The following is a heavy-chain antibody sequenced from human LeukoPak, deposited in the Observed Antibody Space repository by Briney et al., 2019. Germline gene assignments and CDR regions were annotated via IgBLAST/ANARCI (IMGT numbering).Heavy chain of an antibody. Sequence: SETLSLTCTVSGGSISSGDYYWSWIRQPPGKGLEWIGYIYYSGSTYYNPSLKSRVTISVDTSKNQFSLKLSSVTAADTAVYYCARVDCSSTSCAEGSPNWFDPWGQGTLVTVSS. D-gene: IGHD2-2*01. CDR2: IYYSGST. CDR3: ARVDCSSTSCAEGSPNWFDP. V-gene: IGHV4-30-4*08. J-gene: IGHJ5*02. CDR1: GGSISSGDYY.